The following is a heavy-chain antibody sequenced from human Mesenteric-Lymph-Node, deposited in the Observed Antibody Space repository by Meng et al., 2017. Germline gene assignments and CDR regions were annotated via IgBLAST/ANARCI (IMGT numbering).Heavy chain of an antibody. V-gene: IGHV1-18*01. J-gene: IGHJ2*01. Sequence: ASVKVSCKASGYTFTSYGISWVRQAPGQGLEWMGIINPSGGNTNYAQKLQGRVTMTTDTSTSTAYMELRSLRSDDTAVYYCARVVGYCSGGSCYSENINWYFDLWGRGTLVTVSS. CDR3: ARVVGYCSGGSCYSENINWYFDL. D-gene: IGHD2-15*01. CDR2: INPSGGNT. CDR1: GYTFTSYG.